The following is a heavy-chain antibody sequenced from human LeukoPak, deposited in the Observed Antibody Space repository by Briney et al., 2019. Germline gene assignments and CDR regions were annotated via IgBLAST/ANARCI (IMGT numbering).Heavy chain of an antibody. V-gene: IGHV1-69*13. D-gene: IGHD4-17*01. J-gene: IGHJ5*02. CDR2: FIPRFGMS. Sequence: ASVRVSCKASGGTFSSYAITWVRQAPGQGLEWMGGFIPRFGMSNYARRLQGRVTITADESTGTAYMELSSLRSEDTAVYYCARALADDYGDYNWFDPWGQGTLVTVSS. CDR3: ARALADDYGDYNWFDP. CDR1: GGTFSSYA.